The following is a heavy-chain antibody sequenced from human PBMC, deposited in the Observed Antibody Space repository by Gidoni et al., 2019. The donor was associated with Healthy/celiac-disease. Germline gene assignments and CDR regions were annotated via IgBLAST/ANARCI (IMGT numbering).Heavy chain of an antibody. CDR1: GSPFGTYA. CDR3: TRETYSSGWYPFFDY. Sequence: VQLLKPGGGLVKPGRSLSLPCPPSGSPFGTYAMSWFRQAPGKGLEWVGFIRSKADGGTTEYAASVKGRFTISRDDSKSIAYLQMNSLKTEDTAVDYCTRETYSSGWYPFFDYWGQGTLVTVSS. CDR2: IRSKADGGTT. J-gene: IGHJ4*02. D-gene: IGHD6-19*01. V-gene: IGHV3-49*05.